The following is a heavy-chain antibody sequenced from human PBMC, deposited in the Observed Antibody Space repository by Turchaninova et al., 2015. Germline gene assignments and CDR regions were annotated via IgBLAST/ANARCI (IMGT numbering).Heavy chain of an antibody. D-gene: IGHD3-10*01. V-gene: IGHV1-24*01. CDR2: FDHEEGET. J-gene: IGHJ4*02. Sequence: QAQLVWTGIEVKKQCTDVKVACQVSRSPLTEFTMHWGGQAQGKGWEWMGGFDHEEGETRYEKKFQGRVTMTEDTSTDTAYMELSSLRSEDTAVYYCSTGGGWFGEYIHDYWGQGTLVTVSS. CDR3: STGGGWFGEYIHDY. CDR1: RSPLTEFT.